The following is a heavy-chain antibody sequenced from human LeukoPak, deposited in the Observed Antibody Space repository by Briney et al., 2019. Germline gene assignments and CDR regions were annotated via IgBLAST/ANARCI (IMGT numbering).Heavy chain of an antibody. D-gene: IGHD3-22*01. J-gene: IGHJ4*02. Sequence: GESLKISCKGSGYSFTSYWIGWVRRMPGKGLEWMGVIDPGDSDIRYSPSFQGQVTISADKSISTAFLQWSGLKASDTAMYSCVRYDSSGYVDYWGQGTLVTVSS. CDR2: IDPGDSDI. CDR3: VRYDSSGYVDY. V-gene: IGHV5-51*01. CDR1: GYSFTSYW.